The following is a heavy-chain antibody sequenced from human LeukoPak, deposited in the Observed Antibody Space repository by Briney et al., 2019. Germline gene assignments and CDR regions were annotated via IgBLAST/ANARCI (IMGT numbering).Heavy chain of an antibody. CDR3: ARGGITIFGVVSYMDV. CDR1: GFTFSNYA. Sequence: RPGGSLRLSCAASGFTFSNYAMSWVRQAPGKGLEWVSGINWNGGSTGYADSVKGRFTISRDNAKNSLYLQMNSLRAEDTALYYCARGGITIFGVVSYMDVWGKGTTVTVSS. V-gene: IGHV3-20*04. CDR2: INWNGGST. J-gene: IGHJ6*03. D-gene: IGHD3-3*01.